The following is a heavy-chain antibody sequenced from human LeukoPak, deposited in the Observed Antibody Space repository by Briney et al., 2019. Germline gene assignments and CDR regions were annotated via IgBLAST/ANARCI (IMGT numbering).Heavy chain of an antibody. CDR2: IYYSGST. D-gene: IGHD6-13*01. V-gene: IGHV4-34*01. CDR1: GESFSGYQ. CDR3: ARSKKAAAGLDY. Sequence: SETLSLTCAVYGESFSGYQWSWIRQPPGKGLEWIGSIYYSGSTYYNPSLKSRVTISVDTSKNQFSLKLSSVTAADTAVYYCARSKKAAAGLDYWGQGTLVTVSS. J-gene: IGHJ4*02.